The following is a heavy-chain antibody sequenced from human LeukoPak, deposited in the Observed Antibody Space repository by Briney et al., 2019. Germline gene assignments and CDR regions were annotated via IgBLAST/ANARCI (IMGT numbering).Heavy chain of an antibody. J-gene: IGHJ4*02. D-gene: IGHD5-18*01. V-gene: IGHV3-20*01. Sequence: TGGSLRLSCAASGFTFDDHGMNWVRQAPGKGLEWATGITWNSGTTGYTDAVSGRLTISRDNAKNSLYLQMNSLRAEDTSCYHCVRDRSYGSFDYWGQGTLVTVSS. CDR2: ITWNSGTT. CDR3: VRDRSYGSFDY. CDR1: GFTFDDHG.